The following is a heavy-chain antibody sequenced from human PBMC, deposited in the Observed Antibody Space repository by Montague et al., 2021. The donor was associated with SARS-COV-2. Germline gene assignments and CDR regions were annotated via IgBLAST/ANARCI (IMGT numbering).Heavy chain of an antibody. V-gene: IGHV4-39*01. CDR3: SKGGGIGVCDS. J-gene: IGHJ4*02. D-gene: IGHD6-19*01. CDR2: IYYTETTYYNPAPISGTT. CDR1: GGSFSTTRNY. Sequence: SETLSLTCTLSGGSFSTTRNYWNWIRQPPGKGLEWIGTIYYTETTYYNPAPISGTTYYSPPPKSRVTISVDTSRNQVFLNLRSVTATDTAVYYCSKGGGIGVCDSWGQGTLVTVSS.